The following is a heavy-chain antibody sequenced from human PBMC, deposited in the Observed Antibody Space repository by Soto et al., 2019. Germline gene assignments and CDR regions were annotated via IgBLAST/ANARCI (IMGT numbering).Heavy chain of an antibody. D-gene: IGHD2-21*02. CDR3: AREETAWPLAYGLDV. J-gene: IGHJ6*02. CDR2: TYYRSNWRH. Sequence: TLSLTCAISGDSVSSNTAAWNWIRSSPSRGLEWLGRTYYRSNWRHDYAVSVKSRITVNPDTSKNHFSLQLNSVTPDDTAVYYCAREETAWPLAYGLDVWGQGTAVTVSS. CDR1: GDSVSSNTAA. V-gene: IGHV6-1*01.